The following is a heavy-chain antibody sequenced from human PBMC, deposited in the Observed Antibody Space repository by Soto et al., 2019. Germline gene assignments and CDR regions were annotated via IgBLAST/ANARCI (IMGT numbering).Heavy chain of an antibody. D-gene: IGHD2-8*01. V-gene: IGHV6-1*01. CDR2: TYYRSEWHC. CDR3: AGAPWCRGLDV. J-gene: IGHJ6*02. Sequence: QVQLQQSGPGLVKASQTLSLTCAISGDSVSRDTAAWNWIRQSPSRGLEWLGRTYYRSEWHCAYAVSVRSRITINPDTSTNQFSLQLDSLTPEDTAVYYCAGAPWCRGLDVWGQGTPVTVSS. CDR1: GDSVSRDTAA.